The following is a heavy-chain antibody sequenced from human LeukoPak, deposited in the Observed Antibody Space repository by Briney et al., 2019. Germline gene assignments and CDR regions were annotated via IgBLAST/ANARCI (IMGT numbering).Heavy chain of an antibody. CDR2: TIPFLGAT. V-gene: IGHV1-69*05. D-gene: IGHD2-2*01. CDR3: ARDKNLGDCGSRSCYGVWPFDI. Sequence: SVKVSCKASGGTFSSDPITQVRQAPGQGLEWMGGTIPFLGATTYAQRFQGRISITTDESTTTAYMELSSLRSEDTAVYYCARDKNLGDCGSRSCYGVWPFDIWGQGTMVTVSS. J-gene: IGHJ3*02. CDR1: GGTFSSDP.